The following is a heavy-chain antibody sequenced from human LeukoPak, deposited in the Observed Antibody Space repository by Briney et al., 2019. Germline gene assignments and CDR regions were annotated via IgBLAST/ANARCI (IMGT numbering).Heavy chain of an antibody. CDR2: ISGSGVST. D-gene: IGHD3-22*01. V-gene: IGHV3-23*01. J-gene: IGHJ4*02. CDR1: GFTFSSYA. CDR3: PKAIYFDSSGYYYEY. Sequence: PGGSLRLSCAASGFTFSSYAMSWVRQAPGKGLEWVSVISGSGVSTYYADSVKGRFTISRDNSKNTLYLQMNSLRAEDTAVYYCPKAIYFDSSGYYYEYWGQGTRVTVSS.